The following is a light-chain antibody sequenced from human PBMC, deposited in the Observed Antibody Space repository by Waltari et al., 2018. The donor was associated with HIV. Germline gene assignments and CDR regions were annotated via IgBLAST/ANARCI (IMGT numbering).Light chain of an antibody. CDR1: SSDVGGYNY. J-gene: IGLJ3*02. CDR2: EVS. V-gene: IGLV2-8*01. Sequence: QSALTQPPSASGSPGQSVTISCTGTSSDVGGYNYVSWYQQHPGKAPILVFYEVSKRPSGLPVRFSGSKSGNTDSLTVSGLQAEDEADYYCSSYSVSNRVFGGGTKLTVL. CDR3: SSYSVSNRV.